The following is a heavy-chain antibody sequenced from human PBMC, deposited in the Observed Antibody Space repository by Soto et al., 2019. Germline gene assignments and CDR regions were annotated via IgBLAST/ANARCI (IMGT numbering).Heavy chain of an antibody. CDR2: ISYDGSNK. V-gene: IGHV3-30*18. J-gene: IGHJ6*02. CDR3: AKEGDINSGSGMDV. Sequence: GGSLRLSCAASGFTFSSYGMHWVRQAPGKGLEWVAVISYDGSNKYYADSVKGRFTISRDNSKNTLYLQMNSLRAEDTAVYYCAKEGDINSGSGMDVWGQGTTVTVSS. D-gene: IGHD2-15*01. CDR1: GFTFSSYG.